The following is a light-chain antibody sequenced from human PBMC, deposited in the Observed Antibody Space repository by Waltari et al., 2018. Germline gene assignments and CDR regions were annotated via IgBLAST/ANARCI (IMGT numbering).Light chain of an antibody. J-gene: IGLJ3*02. CDR3: QSYQV. V-gene: IGLV6-57*03. CDR1: SGSIASNY. CDR2: EDD. Sequence: FMLTQPHSVSESPGKTVTISCTRSSGSIASNYVQWYQLRPGSAPTPILFEDDQRPSVVPGRFSGFIDSSSNSASLTIAGLKTEDEADYYCQSYQVFGGGTKLTVL.